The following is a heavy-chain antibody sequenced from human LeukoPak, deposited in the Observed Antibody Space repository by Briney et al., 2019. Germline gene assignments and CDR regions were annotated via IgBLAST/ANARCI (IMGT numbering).Heavy chain of an antibody. Sequence: PSQTLSLTCTVSGGSISSGGYYWSWIRQHPGKGLEWIGYIYYSGGTYYNPSLKSRVTISVDTSKNQFSLKLSSVTAADTAVYYCARDSYYYDSSGYYGPYWYFDLWGRGTLVTVSS. D-gene: IGHD3-22*01. CDR1: GGSISSGGYY. J-gene: IGHJ2*01. V-gene: IGHV4-31*03. CDR3: ARDSYYYDSSGYYGPYWYFDL. CDR2: IYYSGGT.